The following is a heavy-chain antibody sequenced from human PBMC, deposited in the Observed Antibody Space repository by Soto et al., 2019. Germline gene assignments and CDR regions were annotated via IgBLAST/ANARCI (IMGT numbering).Heavy chain of an antibody. V-gene: IGHV3-23*01. CDR1: GFNFGAYA. D-gene: IGHD6-19*01. CDR3: ALQLSEIRAWLVPQYFDL. J-gene: IGHJ2*01. CDR2: ISGSGGST. Sequence: VGSLRLSCEASGFNFGAYAMSWVRQAPGKGLEWVSAISGSGGSTCYADSVKGRFTISRDNSKNTLYLQMNSLRAEDTAVYYCALQLSEIRAWLVPQYFDLWGRGTLVTVSS.